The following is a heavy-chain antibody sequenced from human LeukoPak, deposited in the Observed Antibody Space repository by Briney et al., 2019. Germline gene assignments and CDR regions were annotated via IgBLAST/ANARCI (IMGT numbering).Heavy chain of an antibody. J-gene: IGHJ4*02. D-gene: IGHD6-13*01. Sequence: GGSLRLSCAASGFTFSSYAMSWVRQAPGKGLEWVSAISGRDGYTYYADSVKGRFTISRDNSKDTLFLHMSSLRAEDTAVYYCAKDLLYSSSWYRGDYWGQGTLVTVSS. V-gene: IGHV3-23*01. CDR3: AKDLLYSSSWYRGDY. CDR1: GFTFSSYA. CDR2: ISGRDGYT.